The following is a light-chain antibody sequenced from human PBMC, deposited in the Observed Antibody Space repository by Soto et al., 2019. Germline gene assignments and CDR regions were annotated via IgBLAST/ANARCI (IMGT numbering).Light chain of an antibody. CDR2: DAS. CDR3: QQFNNYLMYT. J-gene: IGKJ2*01. Sequence: AIQLTQSPSSLSASVGDRVTITCRASQGISSALAWYQQKPGKAPKLLIYDASSLESGVPSRFSGSGSGTDFTLTTSSLQREDFATYYCQQFNNYLMYTFGQGTKVDIK. V-gene: IGKV1D-13*01. CDR1: QGISSA.